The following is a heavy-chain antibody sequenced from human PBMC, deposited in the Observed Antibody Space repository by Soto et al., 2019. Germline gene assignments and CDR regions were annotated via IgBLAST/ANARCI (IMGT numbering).Heavy chain of an antibody. V-gene: IGHV4-59*08. Sequence: SETLSLTCTVSGGSISSYYWSWIRQPPGKGLEWIGYIYYSGSTYYNPSLKSRVTIYVDTSKNQFSLKLSSVTAADTAVYYCARQGTGTTWNWFDPWGQGTLVTVSS. D-gene: IGHD1-1*01. CDR3: ARQGTGTTWNWFDP. CDR1: GGSISSYY. CDR2: IYYSGST. J-gene: IGHJ5*02.